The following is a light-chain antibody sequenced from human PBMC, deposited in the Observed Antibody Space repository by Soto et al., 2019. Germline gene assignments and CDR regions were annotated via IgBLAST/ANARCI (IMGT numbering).Light chain of an antibody. Sequence: EIVLTQSPGTLSLSPGEGATLSCRASQSVTSSYLAWYQQKPGQAPRLLIDGASSRAIDIPHRFSGSGSGTDFTLTINRLEPEDFAVYYCQQYGSSPRTFGQGTKVEIK. CDR1: QSVTSSY. J-gene: IGKJ1*01. CDR3: QQYGSSPRT. CDR2: GAS. V-gene: IGKV3-20*01.